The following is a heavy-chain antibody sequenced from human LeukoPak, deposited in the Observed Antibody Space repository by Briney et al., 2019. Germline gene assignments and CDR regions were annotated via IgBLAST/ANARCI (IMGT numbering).Heavy chain of an antibody. D-gene: IGHD3-3*01. J-gene: IGHJ6*04. V-gene: IGHV3-53*01. CDR3: ARGQRAHVEWSSYMDV. Sequence: GGSLRLPCAASRFSVSSNYMSWVRQAPGKGLEWVSVIYAGGNTYYADSVKGRFTISRDNSKNTLYLQMNSLRAEDTAVYYCARGQRAHVEWSSYMDVWGKGTTVTVSS. CDR1: RFSVSSNY. CDR2: IYAGGNT.